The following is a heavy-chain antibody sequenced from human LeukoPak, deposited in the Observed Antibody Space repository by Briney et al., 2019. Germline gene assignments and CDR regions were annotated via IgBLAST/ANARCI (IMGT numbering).Heavy chain of an antibody. CDR3: ARDLYGDYYFDY. CDR2: IKYDGAEQ. Sequence: PGGSLRLSCVASGFPFSNHWMSWVRQAPGKGLEWVANIKYDGAEQFYVDSVRGRFTISRDNAKNSLSLQMNSLRAEDTAVYYCARDLYGDYYFDYWGQGTLVTVSS. D-gene: IGHD4-17*01. CDR1: GFPFSNHW. J-gene: IGHJ4*02. V-gene: IGHV3-7*01.